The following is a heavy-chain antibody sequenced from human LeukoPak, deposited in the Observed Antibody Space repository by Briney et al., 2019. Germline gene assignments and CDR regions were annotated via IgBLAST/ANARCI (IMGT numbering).Heavy chain of an antibody. Sequence: SGGSLRLSCAASGFTFSNAWMNWVRQAPGKGLEWVGRIKSKTDGGTTDYAAPVKGRFTISRDDSKTTLYLQMNSLKTEDTAVYYCTTRYCSGGRCDYWGQGTLVTVSS. D-gene: IGHD2-15*01. CDR3: TTRYCSGGRCDY. J-gene: IGHJ4*02. V-gene: IGHV3-15*01. CDR2: IKSKTDGGTT. CDR1: GFTFSNAW.